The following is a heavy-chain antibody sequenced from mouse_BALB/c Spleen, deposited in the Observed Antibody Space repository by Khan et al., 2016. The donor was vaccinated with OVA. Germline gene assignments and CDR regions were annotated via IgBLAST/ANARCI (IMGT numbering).Heavy chain of an antibody. CDR3: ARQPYYQYYIMDY. CDR1: GFSLTNYG. CDR2: IWSDGST. D-gene: IGHD2-10*01. V-gene: IGHV2-6-1*01. J-gene: IGHJ4*01. Sequence: VELVESGPGLVAPSQSLSITCTISGFSLTNYGIHWVRQPPGKSLEWLVVIWSDGSTTYNSALKSRLSISKDNSKSQAFLKMNSLQTDDSAMYYCARQPYYQYYIMDYWGQGTSVTVSS.